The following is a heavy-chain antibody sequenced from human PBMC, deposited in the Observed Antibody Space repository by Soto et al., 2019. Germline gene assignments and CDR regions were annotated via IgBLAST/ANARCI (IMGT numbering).Heavy chain of an antibody. D-gene: IGHD3-10*01. CDR2: IIPIFGTA. V-gene: IGHV1-69*13. CDR1: GGTFSSYA. J-gene: IGHJ6*02. CDR3: ARWLKYYYYYYGMDV. Sequence: SVKVSCKASGGTFSSYAISWVRQAPGQGLEWMGGIIPIFGTANYAQKFQGRVTITADESTSTAYMELSSLRSEDTAVYYCARWLKYYYYYYGMDVWGQGTTVTVSS.